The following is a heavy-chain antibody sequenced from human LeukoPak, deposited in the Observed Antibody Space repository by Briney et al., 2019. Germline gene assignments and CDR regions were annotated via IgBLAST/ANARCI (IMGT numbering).Heavy chain of an antibody. CDR1: GYSFTTYW. CDR2: IYPGNSDI. CDR3: ARPNITSYYDSRGYDGLDV. Sequence: GASLKISCKGSGYSFTTYWIAWVRQLPGKGLEWMGVIYPGNSDITYSPSFQGQVTISVDKSISTAYLQWSSLKASDTAMYYCARPNITSYYDSRGYDGLDVWGQGTMVTVSS. V-gene: IGHV5-51*01. D-gene: IGHD3-22*01. J-gene: IGHJ3*01.